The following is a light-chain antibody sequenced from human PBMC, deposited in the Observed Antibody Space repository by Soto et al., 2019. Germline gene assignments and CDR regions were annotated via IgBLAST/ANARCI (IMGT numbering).Light chain of an antibody. J-gene: IGKJ1*01. CDR1: QSVGSY. CDR3: QQRSSWPWS. V-gene: IGKV3-11*01. CDR2: DES. Sequence: EIAMTQSPATLSLSPGERAILSCLATQSVGSYLAWYQQRPGQAPRLLIYDESTRATGVPARFSGSGSGTDFTLTISSLEPGDSAVYYCQQRSSWPWSFGQGTKVDIK.